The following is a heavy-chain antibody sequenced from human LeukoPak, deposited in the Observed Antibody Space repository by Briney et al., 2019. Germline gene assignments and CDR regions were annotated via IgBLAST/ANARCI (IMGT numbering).Heavy chain of an antibody. V-gene: IGHV4-59*01. Sequence: SETLSLTCSVSGGSLSSFCWNWIRQPPGKGLEWIGYMSNSGSTNYNPSLQSRLTISVDTSKNHLSLRLSSVTAADTAVYYCARGNYDDSYAYGGDFDSWGQGTLVTVSS. CDR1: GGSLSSFC. CDR2: MSNSGST. D-gene: IGHD3-16*01. CDR3: ARGNYDDSYAYGGDFDS. J-gene: IGHJ4*02.